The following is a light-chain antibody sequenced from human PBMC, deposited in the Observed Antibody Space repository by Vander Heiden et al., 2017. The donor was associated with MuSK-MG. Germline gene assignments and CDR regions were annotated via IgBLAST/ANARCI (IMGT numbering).Light chain of an antibody. Sequence: EIVLTQSPGTLSLSPGERATLSCRASQSVRSSYLAWYQQKPGQAPRLLISGASSRAAGIPDRFSGSGSRTDFTLTISRLEPEDFAAYYCQQYGSSPQTFGQGTKVEIK. CDR2: GAS. CDR3: QQYGSSPQT. J-gene: IGKJ1*01. CDR1: QSVRSSY. V-gene: IGKV3-20*01.